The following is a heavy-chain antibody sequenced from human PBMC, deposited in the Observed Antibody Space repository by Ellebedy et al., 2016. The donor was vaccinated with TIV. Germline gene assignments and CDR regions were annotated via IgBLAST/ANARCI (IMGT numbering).Heavy chain of an antibody. D-gene: IGHD6-19*01. J-gene: IGHJ4*02. CDR3: ARNVRSGWEFDS. Sequence: PGGSLRLSCKASGYSFTRYWIGWVRQMPGKGLEWMGLIYPADSDAIYSPSFQGLVIISVDKSTTTAYLQWSSLKASDTAMYYCARNVRSGWEFDSWGQGTLVTVSS. CDR1: GYSFTRYW. V-gene: IGHV5-51*01. CDR2: IYPADSDA.